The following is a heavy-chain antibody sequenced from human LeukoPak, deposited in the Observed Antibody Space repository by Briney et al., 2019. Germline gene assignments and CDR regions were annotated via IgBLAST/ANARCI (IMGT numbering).Heavy chain of an antibody. Sequence: SETLSLTCTVSGDSISSYYWSWIRQPPGKGLEWIGYIYYSGSTNYNPSLKSRVTISVDTSKNQFSLKLSSVTAADTAVYYCARQYGYYYGSGSYYPSGGYYGMDVWGQGTTVTVSS. V-gene: IGHV4-59*08. CDR3: ARQYGYYYGSGSYYPSGGYYGMDV. CDR2: IYYSGST. CDR1: GDSISSYY. D-gene: IGHD3-10*01. J-gene: IGHJ6*02.